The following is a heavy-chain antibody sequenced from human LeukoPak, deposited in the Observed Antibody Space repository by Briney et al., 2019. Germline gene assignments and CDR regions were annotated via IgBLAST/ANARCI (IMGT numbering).Heavy chain of an antibody. CDR2: IYYSGST. J-gene: IGHJ3*02. Sequence: PSETLSLTCTVSGGSISSYYWSWIRQPPGKGLEWIGCIYYSGSTNYNPSLKSRVTISVDTSKNQFSLKLSSVTAADTAVYYCAREAGGGIQLGAFDIWGQGTMVTVSS. CDR3: AREAGGGIQLGAFDI. D-gene: IGHD5-18*01. V-gene: IGHV4-59*12. CDR1: GGSISSYY.